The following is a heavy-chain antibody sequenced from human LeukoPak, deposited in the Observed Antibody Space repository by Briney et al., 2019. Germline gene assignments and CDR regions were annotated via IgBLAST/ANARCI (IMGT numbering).Heavy chain of an antibody. CDR1: GFTFSSYA. J-gene: IGHJ6*03. V-gene: IGHV3-23*01. CDR2: ISGSGGST. Sequence: GGSLRLSCAASGFTFSSYAMSWVRQAPGKGLEWVSAISGSGGSTYYADSVKGRFTISRDNSKNTLYLQMNSLRAEDTAVYYCARVLSGRGSLYSYYYYVDVWGKGTTVTIFS. D-gene: IGHD3-10*01. CDR3: ARVLSGRGSLYSYYYYVDV.